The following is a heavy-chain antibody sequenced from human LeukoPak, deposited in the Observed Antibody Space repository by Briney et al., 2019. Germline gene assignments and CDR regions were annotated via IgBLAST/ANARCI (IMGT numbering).Heavy chain of an antibody. Sequence: PGRSLRLSCAASGFTFSSYGMHWVRQAPGKGLEWVSAISGSGGSTYYADSVKGRFTISRDNSKNTLYLQMNSLRAEDTAVYYCAKVGTYYDSSGYSHHFDYWGQGTLVTVSS. CDR1: GFTFSSYG. J-gene: IGHJ4*02. V-gene: IGHV3-23*01. CDR3: AKVGTYYDSSGYSHHFDY. CDR2: ISGSGGST. D-gene: IGHD3-22*01.